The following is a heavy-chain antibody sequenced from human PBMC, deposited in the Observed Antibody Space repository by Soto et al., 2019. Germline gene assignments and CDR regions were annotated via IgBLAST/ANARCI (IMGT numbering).Heavy chain of an antibody. CDR3: AKDLYSSSWYAFDI. CDR2: ISGSGGST. V-gene: IGHV3-23*01. J-gene: IGHJ3*02. Sequence: LSLTCAASGFTFSSYAMSWVRQAPGKGLEWVSAISGSGGSTYYADSVKGRFTISRDNSKNTLYLQMNSLRAEDTAVYYCAKDLYSSSWYAFDIWGQGTMVTVSS. D-gene: IGHD6-13*01. CDR1: GFTFSSYA.